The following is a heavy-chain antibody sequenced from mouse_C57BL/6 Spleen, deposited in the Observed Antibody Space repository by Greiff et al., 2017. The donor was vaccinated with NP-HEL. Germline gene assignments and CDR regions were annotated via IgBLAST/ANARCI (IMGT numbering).Heavy chain of an antibody. D-gene: IGHD1-1*01. J-gene: IGHJ4*01. CDR3: ARWGYGSSYLWDSYAMDY. CDR1: GYTFTSYW. CDR2: IHPNSGST. V-gene: IGHV1-64*01. Sequence: QVQLKQPGAELVKPGASVKLSCKASGYTFTSYWMHWVKQRPGQGLEWIGMIHPNSGSTNYNEKFKSKATLTVDKSSSTAYMQLSSLTSEDSAVYYCARWGYGSSYLWDSYAMDYWGQGTSVTVSS.